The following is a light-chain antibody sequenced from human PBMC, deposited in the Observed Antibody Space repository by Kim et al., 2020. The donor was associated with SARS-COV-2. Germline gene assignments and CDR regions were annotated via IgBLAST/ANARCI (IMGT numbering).Light chain of an antibody. CDR3: QACDSTTVV. J-gene: IGLJ2*01. Sequence: SYELTQPPAVSVSPGQTVSIICSGSSLRDKYVSWYRQRPGQSPVLVIYQNDERPSEIPGRFSGSKTGSTATLTISETQAVDEADYFCQACDSTTVVFGGGTKLTVL. V-gene: IGLV3-1*01. CDR1: SLRDKY. CDR2: QND.